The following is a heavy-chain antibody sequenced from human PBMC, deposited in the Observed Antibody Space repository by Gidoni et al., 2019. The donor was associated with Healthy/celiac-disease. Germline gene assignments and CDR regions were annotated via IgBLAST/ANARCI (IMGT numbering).Heavy chain of an antibody. CDR1: GYTFTSYY. J-gene: IGHJ4*02. Sequence: QVQLVQSGAEVKKPGASVKVSCKASGYTFTSYYMHWVRQAPGQGLEWMGIINPSGGSTSYAQKFQGRVTMTRDTSTSTVYMELSSLRSEDTAVYYCARDSGGLRVGAKFSHFDYWGQGTLVTVSS. CDR2: INPSGGST. D-gene: IGHD1-26*01. CDR3: ARDSGGLRVGAKFSHFDY. V-gene: IGHV1-46*01.